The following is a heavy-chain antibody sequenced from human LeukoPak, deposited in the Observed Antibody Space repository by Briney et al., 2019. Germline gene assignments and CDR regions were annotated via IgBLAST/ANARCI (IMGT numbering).Heavy chain of an antibody. V-gene: IGHV3-74*01. CDR1: GFTFSSYW. CDR3: ARGNVYYGSGSSPLDY. J-gene: IGHJ4*02. CDR2: INSDGSRA. D-gene: IGHD3-10*01. Sequence: GGSLRLSCAASGFTFSSYWMHWVRQAPGKGLVWVSRINSDGSRANYVDSVKGRFTISRDNAKNTLYLQMNSLRAEDTAVYYCARGNVYYGSGSSPLDYWGQGTLVTVSS.